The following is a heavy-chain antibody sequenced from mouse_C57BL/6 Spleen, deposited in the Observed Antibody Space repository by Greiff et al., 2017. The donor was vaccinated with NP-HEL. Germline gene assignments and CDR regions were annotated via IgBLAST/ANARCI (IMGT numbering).Heavy chain of an antibody. CDR1: GYTFTDYY. V-gene: IGHV1-26*01. CDR3: ARWGGIYWYFDV. J-gene: IGHJ1*03. CDR2: INPNNGGT. Sequence: EVQLQQSGPELVKPGASVKISCKASGYTFTDYYMNWVKQSHGKSLEWIGDINPNNGGTSYNQKFKGKATLTVDKSSSTAYMELRSLTSEDSAVYYCARWGGIYWYFDVWGTGTTVTVSS. D-gene: IGHD1-1*02.